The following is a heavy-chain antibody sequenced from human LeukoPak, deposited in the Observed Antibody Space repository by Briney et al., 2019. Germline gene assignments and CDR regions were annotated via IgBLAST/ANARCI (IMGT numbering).Heavy chain of an antibody. Sequence: GGSLRLSCAASGFTFDDYVMNWVRQVPGKGLEWVSLAKGRFTISRDNSLYLQMNSLREEDTALYYCVKAAMTVAPYFFDYWGPGTLVTVSS. J-gene: IGHJ4*02. V-gene: IGHV3-43D*03. CDR1: GFTFDDYV. CDR3: VKAAMTVAPYFFDY. D-gene: IGHD2-2*01.